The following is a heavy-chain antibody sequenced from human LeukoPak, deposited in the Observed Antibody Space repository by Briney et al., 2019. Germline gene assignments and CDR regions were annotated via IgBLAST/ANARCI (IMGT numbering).Heavy chain of an antibody. CDR3: ARGGGYSVKPFDY. CDR1: GYTFTNYD. V-gene: IGHV1-69*13. D-gene: IGHD6-25*01. CDR2: IIPIFGTA. Sequence: GASVKVSCKASGYTFTNYDISWVRQAPGQGLEWMGGIIPIFGTANYAQKFQGRVTITADESTSTAYMELSSLRSEDTAVYYCARGGGYSVKPFDYWGQGTLVTVSS. J-gene: IGHJ4*02.